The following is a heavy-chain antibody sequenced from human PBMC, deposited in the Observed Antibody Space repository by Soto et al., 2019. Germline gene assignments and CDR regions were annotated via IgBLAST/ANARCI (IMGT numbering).Heavy chain of an antibody. D-gene: IGHD3-22*01. Sequence: EVQLVETGGGLIQPGGSLRLSCAASGFTVSSNYMSWVRQAPGKGLEWVSVIYSGGSTYYADSVKGRFTISRDNSKNTLYLQMNSLRAEDTAVYYCVRVGGYYDSSGYYSPQFDYWGQGTLVTVSS. CDR1: GFTVSSNY. V-gene: IGHV3-53*02. CDR3: VRVGGYYDSSGYYSPQFDY. CDR2: IYSGGST. J-gene: IGHJ4*02.